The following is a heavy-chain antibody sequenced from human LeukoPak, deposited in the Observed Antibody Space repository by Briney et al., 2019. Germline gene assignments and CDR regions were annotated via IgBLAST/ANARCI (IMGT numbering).Heavy chain of an antibody. Sequence: GGSLRLSCAASGFTFDDYAMHWVRQAPGKGLEWVSGISWNSGSIGYADSVKGRFTISRDNAKNSLYLQMNSLRAEDTAVYYCAKDTGYYYDSSNYWVWGQGTLVTVSS. CDR3: AKDTGYYYDSSNYWV. V-gene: IGHV3-9*01. CDR2: ISWNSGSI. CDR1: GFTFDDYA. D-gene: IGHD3-22*01. J-gene: IGHJ4*02.